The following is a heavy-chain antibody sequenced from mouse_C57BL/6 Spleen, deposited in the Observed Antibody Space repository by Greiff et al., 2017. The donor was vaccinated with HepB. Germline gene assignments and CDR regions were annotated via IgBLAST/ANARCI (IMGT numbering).Heavy chain of an antibody. J-gene: IGHJ4*01. D-gene: IGHD3-1*01. CDR3: ARTAPDYAMDY. CDR2: INPYNGGT. V-gene: IGHV1-19*01. Sequence: VQLQQSGPVLVKPGASVKMSCKASGYTFTDYYMNWVEQSHGKSLEWIGVINPYNGGTSYNQKFKGKATLTVDKSSSTAYMELNSLTSEDSAVYYCARTAPDYAMDYWGQGTSVTVSS. CDR1: GYTFTDYY.